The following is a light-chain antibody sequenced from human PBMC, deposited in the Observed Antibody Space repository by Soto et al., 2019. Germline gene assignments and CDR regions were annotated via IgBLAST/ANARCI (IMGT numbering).Light chain of an antibody. CDR3: QSYDTSLSVV. V-gene: IGLV1-40*01. CDR2: VNT. J-gene: IGLJ3*02. Sequence: QSVLTQPPSVSGAPGQRVTISCTGSSSNIGAGYDVHWYQQLPGTAPKLLIYVNTNRPSGVPDRFSGSKSGTSASLAITGLXXXXXGDYYCQSYDTSLSVVFGGGTQLTVL. CDR1: SSNIGAGYD.